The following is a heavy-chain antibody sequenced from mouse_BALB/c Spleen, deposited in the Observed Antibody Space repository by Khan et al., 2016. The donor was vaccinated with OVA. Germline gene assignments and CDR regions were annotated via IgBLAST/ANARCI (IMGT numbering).Heavy chain of an antibody. J-gene: IGHJ4*01. CDR3: ARQPYYHYYIMDY. Sequence: QVQLKESGPGLVAPSQSLSITCTISGFSLTNYGVHWVRQPPGKGLEWLVVIWSDGSTTYNSVLKYRLSISKDNSKSQVFLKMNSLQTDNTAMYYCARQPYYHYYIMDYWGQGTSVTVSS. D-gene: IGHD2-10*01. CDR1: GFSLTNYG. V-gene: IGHV2-6-1*01. CDR2: IWSDGST.